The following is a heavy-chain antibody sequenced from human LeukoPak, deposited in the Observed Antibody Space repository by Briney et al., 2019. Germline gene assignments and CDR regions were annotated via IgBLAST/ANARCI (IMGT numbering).Heavy chain of an antibody. CDR3: AKGIATTGPYYYVMDV. CDR1: GFTFSSYA. J-gene: IGHJ6*02. Sequence: GGSLRLSCAASGFTFSSYAMTWVRQAPGKGLEWVSAINGGGDSTYYADSVKGRFTISRDNSKNTLYLQMNSLRAEDTAVYYCAKGIATTGPYYYVMDVWGQGTTVTVSS. V-gene: IGHV3-23*01. D-gene: IGHD6-13*01. CDR2: INGGGDST.